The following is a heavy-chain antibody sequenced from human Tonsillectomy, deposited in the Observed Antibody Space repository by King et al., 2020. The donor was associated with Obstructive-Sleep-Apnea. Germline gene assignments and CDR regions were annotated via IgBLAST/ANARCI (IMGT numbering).Heavy chain of an antibody. D-gene: IGHD3-16*02. V-gene: IGHV3-23*04. J-gene: IGHJ4*02. CDR1: GFPFTNCP. CDR3: AKDADYDYVWGSYRGEPVDY. CDR2: LGGGGRKT. Sequence: EVQLVESGGGLVQPGGPLNLPCAPSGFPFTNCPEPGSPRPPGRGREGVRGLGGGGRKTYSADPVKGRFPISRDNSRNTLYLQVNSLRAEDTAVYYCAKDADYDYVWGSYRGEPVDYWGQGTLVTVSS.